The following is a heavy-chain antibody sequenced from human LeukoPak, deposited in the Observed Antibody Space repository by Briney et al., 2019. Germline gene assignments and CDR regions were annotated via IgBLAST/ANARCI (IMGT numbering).Heavy chain of an antibody. CDR1: GGSISSYY. D-gene: IGHD6-13*01. V-gene: IGHV4-4*07. CDR3: ARGHSSSWSADWFDP. J-gene: IGHJ5*02. CDR2: IYTSGST. Sequence: PSETLSLTCTVSGGSISSYYWSWIRQPAGKGLEWIGRIYTSGSTNYNPSLKSRVTMSVDTSKNQFSLKLSSVTAADTAVYYCARGHSSSWSADWFDPWGQGTLVTVSS.